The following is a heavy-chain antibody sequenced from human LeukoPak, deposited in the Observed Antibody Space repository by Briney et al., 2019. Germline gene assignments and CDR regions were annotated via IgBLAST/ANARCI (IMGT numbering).Heavy chain of an antibody. V-gene: IGHV4-39*07. CDR1: GGSISSNIYY. D-gene: IGHD3-3*02. J-gene: IGHJ3*02. Sequence: PSETLSLTCTVSGGSISSNIYYWGWIRQPQGKGLEWIGYIYYSGTTYYNPSLKSRVTISVDTSKNQFSLKLSSLTAADTAVYYCARQHFGSTTTDDAFDIWGQGTMVTVSS. CDR2: IYYSGTT. CDR3: ARQHFGSTTTDDAFDI.